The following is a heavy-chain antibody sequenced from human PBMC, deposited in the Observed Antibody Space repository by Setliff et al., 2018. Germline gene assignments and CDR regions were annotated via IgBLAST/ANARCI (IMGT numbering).Heavy chain of an antibody. Sequence: GGSLRLSCAASGFTFSTYAMHWVRQAPGKGLEWVGYIFYDGSEKYYADSVKGRFTISRDNSKNTVYLEMNNLRADDTAVYYCAGDPPRSDWRLDSWGQGTLVTV. CDR1: GFTFSTYA. V-gene: IGHV3-33*08. D-gene: IGHD1-26*01. CDR3: AGDPPRSDWRLDS. J-gene: IGHJ4*02. CDR2: IFYDGSEK.